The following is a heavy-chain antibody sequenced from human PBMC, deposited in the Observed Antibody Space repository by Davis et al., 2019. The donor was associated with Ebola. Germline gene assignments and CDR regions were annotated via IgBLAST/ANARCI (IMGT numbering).Heavy chain of an antibody. Sequence: GESLKISCAVSGFTFSSYGMHWVRQAPGKGLEWVAFLRYDGNYEYYADSVKGRFTISRDRSKNTLYLQMNSLRPEDTAVYYCAKDGVVAAIRVYFDSWGQGTLVTVSS. CDR1: GFTFSSYG. J-gene: IGHJ4*02. V-gene: IGHV3-30*02. D-gene: IGHD2-15*01. CDR2: LRYDGNYE. CDR3: AKDGVVAAIRVYFDS.